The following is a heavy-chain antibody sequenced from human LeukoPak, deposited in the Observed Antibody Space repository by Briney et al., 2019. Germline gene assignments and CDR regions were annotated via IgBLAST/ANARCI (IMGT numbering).Heavy chain of an antibody. V-gene: IGHV4-38-2*02. Sequence: SETLSLTCTVSGSSMSSDYYWGWIRQPPGKGLEWIGSISDSGSAYYNPSLKSRVVISVDPSKKQFSLKVTSVTAADTAVYYCARHRYCSSTSCYSNWFDPWGQGTLVTVSS. CDR3: ARHRYCSSTSCYSNWFDP. CDR2: ISDSGSA. J-gene: IGHJ5*02. CDR1: GSSMSSDYY. D-gene: IGHD2-2*01.